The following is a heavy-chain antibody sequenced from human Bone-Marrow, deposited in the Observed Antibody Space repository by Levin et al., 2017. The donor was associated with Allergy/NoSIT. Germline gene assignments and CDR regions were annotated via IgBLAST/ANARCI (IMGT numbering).Heavy chain of an antibody. Sequence: GESLKISCAASGFTFSSYWMHWVRQAPGKGLVWVSRINSDGSSTSYADSVKGRFTISRDNAKNTLYLQMNSLRAEDTAVYYCARGAEMATIWETNYWGQGTLVTVSS. CDR1: GFTFSSYW. D-gene: IGHD5-24*01. J-gene: IGHJ4*02. CDR2: INSDGSST. V-gene: IGHV3-74*01. CDR3: ARGAEMATIWETNY.